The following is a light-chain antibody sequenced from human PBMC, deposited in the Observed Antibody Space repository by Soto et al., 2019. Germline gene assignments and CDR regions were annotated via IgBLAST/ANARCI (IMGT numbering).Light chain of an antibody. CDR2: DAS. Sequence: EIVLTQSPATLSLSPGERATLSCRASQSVGNSFAWYQQKPGQAPRLLIYDASKRATGIPARFSGSGSGTDFTLTISSLEPEDVAVYSCQQRRNWPLTFGGGTKVEIK. V-gene: IGKV3-11*01. J-gene: IGKJ4*01. CDR3: QQRRNWPLT. CDR1: QSVGNS.